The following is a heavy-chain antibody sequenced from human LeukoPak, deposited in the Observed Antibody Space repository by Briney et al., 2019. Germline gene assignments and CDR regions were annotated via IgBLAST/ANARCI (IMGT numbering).Heavy chain of an antibody. CDR2: ISSSSSYI. Sequence: GGSLRLSCAASGFTFSSYSMNWVRQAPGKGLEGVSSISSSSSYIYYADSVKGRFTISRDNAKNSLYLQMNSLRAEDTAVYYCARDREVVAAGYFDYWGQGTLVTVSS. J-gene: IGHJ4*02. D-gene: IGHD2-15*01. CDR1: GFTFSSYS. CDR3: ARDREVVAAGYFDY. V-gene: IGHV3-21*01.